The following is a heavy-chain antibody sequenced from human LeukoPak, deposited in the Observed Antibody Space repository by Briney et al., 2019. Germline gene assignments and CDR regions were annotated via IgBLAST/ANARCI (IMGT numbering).Heavy chain of an antibody. CDR2: ISSSGSTI. J-gene: IGHJ4*02. D-gene: IGHD3-9*01. V-gene: IGHV3-11*01. Sequence: GGSLRLSCAVSGFTFSDYYMSWIRQAPGKGLEWVSYISSSGSTIYYADSVKGRFTISRDNAKNSLYLQMNSLRAEDTAVYYCARAPDYDILTGHPPPLFDYWGQGTLVTVPS. CDR3: ARAPDYDILTGHPPPLFDY. CDR1: GFTFSDYY.